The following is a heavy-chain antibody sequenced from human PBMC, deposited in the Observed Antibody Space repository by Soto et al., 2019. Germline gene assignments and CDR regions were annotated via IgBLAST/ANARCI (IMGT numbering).Heavy chain of an antibody. CDR3: AKDYSNYREGFDY. CDR1: GFTFDDYA. V-gene: IGHV3-9*01. Sequence: EVQLVESGGGLVQPGRSLRLSCAASGFTFDDYAMHWVRQAPGKGLEWVSGISWNSGSIGYADSVKGRFTISRDNAKNSLYLQMNSLRDEDTALYYCAKDYSNYREGFDYWGQGTLVTVSS. J-gene: IGHJ4*02. D-gene: IGHD4-4*01. CDR2: ISWNSGSI.